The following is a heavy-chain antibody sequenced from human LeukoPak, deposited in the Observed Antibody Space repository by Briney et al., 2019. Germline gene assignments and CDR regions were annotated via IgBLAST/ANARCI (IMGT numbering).Heavy chain of an antibody. CDR3: TALKGRDSKDYVKYFDC. V-gene: IGHV3-15*01. Sequence: GGSLRLSCATSGFTFTNACMSWVRQAPGKGLEWVGRIKSKADGATADYAAPVQGRFTISRDDSKNTLYLQMSSMTAEDTAVYYCTALKGRDSKDYVKYFDCWGHGNLVIVAS. CDR1: GFTFTNAC. CDR2: IKSKADGATA. J-gene: IGHJ4*01. D-gene: IGHD4-17*01.